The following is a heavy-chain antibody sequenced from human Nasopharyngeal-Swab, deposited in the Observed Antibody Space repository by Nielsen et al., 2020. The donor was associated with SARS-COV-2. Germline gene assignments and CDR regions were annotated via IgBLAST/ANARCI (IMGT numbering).Heavy chain of an antibody. CDR2: ITWNSGNK. CDR3: ARGESIVGTTWDYNGMDV. CDR1: GFTFENYA. D-gene: IGHD1-26*01. J-gene: IGHJ6*02. V-gene: IGHV3-9*01. Sequence: SLKTSCAASGFTFENYAMHWVRQPPGKGLEWVSGITWNSGNKGYAESVKGRFTISRDNAKSSLLLQMNSLRVEDTAVYYCARGESIVGTTWDYNGMDVWGQGTTVTVSS.